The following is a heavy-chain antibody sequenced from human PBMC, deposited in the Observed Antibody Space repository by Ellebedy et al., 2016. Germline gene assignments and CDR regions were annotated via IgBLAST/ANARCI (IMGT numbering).Heavy chain of an antibody. Sequence: GESLTISXAASGFTFSSYAMSWVRQAPGKGLEWVSSISDSGGNTYYADSVRGRFTFSRDNSKNSLNLQMNSLRAEDTAVYYCTKRWLGAGIGTDFDYWGQGTLVTVSS. D-gene: IGHD6-19*01. CDR2: ISDSGGNT. J-gene: IGHJ4*02. V-gene: IGHV3-23*01. CDR1: GFTFSSYA. CDR3: TKRWLGAGIGTDFDY.